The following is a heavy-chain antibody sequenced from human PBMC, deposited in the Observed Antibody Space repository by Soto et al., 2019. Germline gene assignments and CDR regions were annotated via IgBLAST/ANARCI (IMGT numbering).Heavy chain of an antibody. CDR3: AGVYYGGNSVNNY. V-gene: IGHV3-30-3*01. CDR1: GFTFSSYA. D-gene: IGHD3-3*01. CDR2: TSYDGSNK. J-gene: IGHJ4*02. Sequence: ESGGGVVQPGRSLRLSCAGSGFTFSSYALSWVRQAPGKGLEWVAATSYDGSNKYYADSVKGRFIISRDNSKNTLDLQMNTLRAEDTAVYYCAGVYYGGNSVNNYWGQGTPVTVSS.